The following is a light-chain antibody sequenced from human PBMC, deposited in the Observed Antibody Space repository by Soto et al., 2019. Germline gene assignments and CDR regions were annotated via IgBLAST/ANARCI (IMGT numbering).Light chain of an antibody. J-gene: IGKJ4*01. V-gene: IGKV1-5*03. CDR1: QSIRNW. CDR2: KAS. Sequence: DIPMTQSPSTLSASVGDRVTITCRASQSIRNWLAWYQQKPGKAPNLLIYKASTLESGVPSRFSGSGSGTEFTLTISSLQPDDFATYYCQQYNSYSPLTFGGGTKVEIK. CDR3: QQYNSYSPLT.